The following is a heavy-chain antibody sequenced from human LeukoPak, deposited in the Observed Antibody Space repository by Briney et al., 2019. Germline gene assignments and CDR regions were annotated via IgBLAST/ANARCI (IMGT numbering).Heavy chain of an antibody. CDR1: GFTFNSYG. CDR2: ISYDGSNK. V-gene: IGHV3-30*03. CDR3: ASPGYSSGWSYFDY. J-gene: IGHJ4*02. D-gene: IGHD6-19*01. Sequence: GGSLRLSCAASGFTFNSYGIHWVRQAPGKGLGWVAVISYDGSNKYYADSVKGRFTISRDNSKNTLYLQMNSLRAEDTAVYYCASPGYSSGWSYFDYWGQGTLVTVSS.